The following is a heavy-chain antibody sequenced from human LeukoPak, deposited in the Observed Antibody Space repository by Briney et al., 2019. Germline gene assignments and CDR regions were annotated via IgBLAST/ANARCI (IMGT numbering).Heavy chain of an antibody. V-gene: IGHV3-33*06. Sequence: GGSLRLSCAASGFTFSSYGMHWVRQAPGKGLEWVAVIWYDGSNKYYADSVKGRFTISRDNSKNTLYLQMNSLRAEDTAVYYCAKDPGPGPYYYYMDVWGKGTTVTVSS. D-gene: IGHD3-10*01. J-gene: IGHJ6*03. CDR2: IWYDGSNK. CDR1: GFTFSSYG. CDR3: AKDPGPGPYYYYMDV.